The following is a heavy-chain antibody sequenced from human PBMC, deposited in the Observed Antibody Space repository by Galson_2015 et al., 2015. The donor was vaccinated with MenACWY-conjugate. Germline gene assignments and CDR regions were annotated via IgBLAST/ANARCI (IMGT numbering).Heavy chain of an antibody. CDR2: IYYSGST. V-gene: IGHV4-59*01. Sequence: ETLSLTCTVSGGSISSYYWSWIRQPPGKGLEWIGYIYYSGSTNYNPSLKSRVTISVDTSKNQFSLKLSSVTAADTAVYYCAGSTGYCSGGSCYLWGWFDPWGQGTLVTVSS. J-gene: IGHJ5*02. D-gene: IGHD2-15*01. CDR3: AGSTGYCSGGSCYLWGWFDP. CDR1: GGSISSYY.